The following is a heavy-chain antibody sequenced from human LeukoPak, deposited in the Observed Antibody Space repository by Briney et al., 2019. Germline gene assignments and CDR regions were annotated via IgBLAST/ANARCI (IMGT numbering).Heavy chain of an antibody. V-gene: IGHV4-59*01. CDR3: ARDLRIPGAFDI. J-gene: IGHJ3*02. CDR2: IYYSGST. D-gene: IGHD2-15*01. CDR1: GGSISSYY. Sequence: ASETLSLTCTVSGGSISSYYWSWIRQPPGKGLEWIGYIYYSGSTNYNPSLKSRVTISVDTSKNQFSLKLSSVTAADTAVYYCARDLRIPGAFDIWGQGTMVTVSS.